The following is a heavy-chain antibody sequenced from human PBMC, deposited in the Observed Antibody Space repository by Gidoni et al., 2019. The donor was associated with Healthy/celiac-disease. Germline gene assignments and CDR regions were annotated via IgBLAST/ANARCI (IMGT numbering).Heavy chain of an antibody. CDR1: GFTFSSYG. CDR2: ISYDGSNK. J-gene: IGHJ3*02. CDR3: AKDNRGDSTAMVSHDAFDI. D-gene: IGHD5-18*01. V-gene: IGHV3-30*18. Sequence: QVQLVESGGGVVQPGRSLRLSCAASGFTFSSYGMHWVRQAPGKGLEWVAVISYDGSNKYYADSVKGRFTISRDNSKNTLYLQMNSLRAEDTAVYYCAKDNRGDSTAMVSHDAFDIWGQGTMVTVSS.